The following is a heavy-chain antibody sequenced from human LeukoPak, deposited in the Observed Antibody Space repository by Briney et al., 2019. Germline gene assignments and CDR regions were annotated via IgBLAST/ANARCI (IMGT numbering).Heavy chain of an antibody. Sequence: SGGSLRLSCAASGFIFTSYTMTWVRQAPGKGLEWVSAISGSGDTTSYADSVKGRFAISRDNSKNTLYLQMNSLRAEDTAVYYCAKSLATGWYVNEYWGQGTLVTVSS. CDR3: AKSLATGWYVNEY. V-gene: IGHV3-23*01. CDR2: ISGSGDTT. J-gene: IGHJ4*02. CDR1: GFIFTSYT. D-gene: IGHD6-19*01.